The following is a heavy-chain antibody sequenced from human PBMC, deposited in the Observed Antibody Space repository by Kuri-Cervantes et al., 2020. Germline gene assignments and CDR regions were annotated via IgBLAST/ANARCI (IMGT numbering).Heavy chain of an antibody. CDR2: IYYSGST. CDR3: ARGARRYCSGGSCRKNWFDP. D-gene: IGHD2-15*01. J-gene: IGHJ5*02. V-gene: IGHV4-59*12. Sequence: SETLSLTCTVSGGSINSYYWSWIRQPPGKGLEWIGYIYYSGSTNYNPSLKSRVTISVDTSKNQFSLKLSSVTAADTAVYYCARGARRYCSGGSCRKNWFDPWGQGTLVTVSS. CDR1: GGSINSYY.